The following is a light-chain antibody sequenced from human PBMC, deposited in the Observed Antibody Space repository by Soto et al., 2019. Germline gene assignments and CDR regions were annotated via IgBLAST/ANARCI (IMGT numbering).Light chain of an antibody. CDR1: SSDVGGYDY. J-gene: IGLJ1*01. Sequence: QSLLTQPASVSGSPGQSITISCTGTSSDVGGYDYVSWYQLHPGKAPKLMVFEVNNRPSGVSYRFSGSKSGNTASLTISGLQAEDEADYFCSSYAISTAYIFGNGTKVTV. CDR3: SSYAISTAYI. CDR2: EVN. V-gene: IGLV2-14*01.